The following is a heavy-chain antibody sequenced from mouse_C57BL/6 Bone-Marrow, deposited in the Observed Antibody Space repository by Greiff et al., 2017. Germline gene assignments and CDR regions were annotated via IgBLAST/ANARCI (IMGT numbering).Heavy chain of an antibody. CDR1: GYTFTDYY. D-gene: IGHD6-1*01. CDR3: ARCARGFDY. CDR2: INPNNGGT. Sequence: EVQLQQSGPELVKPGASVKISCKASGYTFTDYYMNWVKQSHGKSLEWIGDINPNNGGTSYNQKFTGKATLTVDKSSSTAYMELRSLTSEDSAVYYCARCARGFDYWGQGTTLTVSS. V-gene: IGHV1-26*01. J-gene: IGHJ2*01.